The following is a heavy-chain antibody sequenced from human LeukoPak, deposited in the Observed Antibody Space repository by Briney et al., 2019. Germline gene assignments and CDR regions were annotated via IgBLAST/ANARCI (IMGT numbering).Heavy chain of an antibody. CDR2: ISRSSGTI. CDR3: ARDHNYAFDY. CDR1: GFIFSSYS. D-gene: IGHD5-18*01. J-gene: IGHJ4*02. Sequence: PGGSLRLSCAASGFIFSSYSMNWVRQAPGKGLGWVSYISRSSGTINYADSVKGRFTISGDNARNSLYLQMNSLRAEDTAVYYCARDHNYAFDYWGQGTLVTVSS. V-gene: IGHV3-48*01.